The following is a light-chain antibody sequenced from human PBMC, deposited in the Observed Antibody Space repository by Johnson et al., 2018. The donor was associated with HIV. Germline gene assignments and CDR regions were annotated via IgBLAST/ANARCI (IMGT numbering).Light chain of an antibody. CDR3: GTWESRLSAV. V-gene: IGLV1-51*01. CDR2: DNN. CDR1: SSNIGNNY. Sequence: QPVLTQPPSVSAAPGQKVTISCSGSSSNIGNNYVSWYQHLPGTAPTLLIYDNNKRPSGIPDRFSGSKSGTSATLGITGLQTGDEADYSCGTWESRLSAVFGTGTKVTVL. J-gene: IGLJ1*01.